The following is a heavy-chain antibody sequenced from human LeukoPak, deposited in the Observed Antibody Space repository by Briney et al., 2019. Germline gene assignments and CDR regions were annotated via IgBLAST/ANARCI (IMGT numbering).Heavy chain of an antibody. CDR3: AKEEDYYRYYYYMDV. D-gene: IGHD1-26*01. CDR1: GFTFSTYS. Sequence: GGSLRLSCAASGFTFSTYSGNWIRQAPGKGLEWVSAISGSGGSTYYADSVKGRFTISRDNSKNTLYLQMNSLRAEDTAVYYCAKEEDYYRYYYYMDVWGKGTTVTVSS. V-gene: IGHV3-23*01. J-gene: IGHJ6*03. CDR2: ISGSGGST.